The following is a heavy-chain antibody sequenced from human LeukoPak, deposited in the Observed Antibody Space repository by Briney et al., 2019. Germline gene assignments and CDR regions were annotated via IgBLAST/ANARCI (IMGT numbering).Heavy chain of an antibody. J-gene: IGHJ4*02. CDR2: INHSGST. D-gene: IGHD3-10*01. CDR3: ARHSYDYGDF. Sequence: SETLSLTCAVYGGSFSGYYWSWIRQPPGKGLEWIGEINHSGSTYYNPSLKSRVTISVDTSKNQFSLKLSSVTAADTAVYYCARHSYDYGDFWGQGTLVTVSS. V-gene: IGHV4-34*01. CDR1: GGSFSGYY.